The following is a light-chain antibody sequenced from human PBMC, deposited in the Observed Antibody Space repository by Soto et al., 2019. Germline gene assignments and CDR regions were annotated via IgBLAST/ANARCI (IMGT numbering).Light chain of an antibody. CDR2: DAS. V-gene: IGKV3D-20*02. J-gene: IGKJ5*01. CDR3: QQRSNWPPT. CDR1: QTCLSTYSPSSY. Sequence: EILLTQSPGTLSLSPGERATVSCRAWQTCLSTYSPSSYFAWYPQKPGQAPRLLIYDASSRATGISDRFSGSGSGTDFTLTISSLEPEDFAVYYCQQRSNWPPTFGQGTRLEIK.